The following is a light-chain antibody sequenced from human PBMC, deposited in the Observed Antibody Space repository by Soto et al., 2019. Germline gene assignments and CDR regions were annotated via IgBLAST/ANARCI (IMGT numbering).Light chain of an antibody. Sequence: QSALTQPASVSGSPGQSITISCTGSSSDVGRYNLVSWYQQHPGKDPKLIIYEDIERPSGVSNRFSGSKSGHTASLTISGLQTEDEADYYCCSYAGGTSVVFGGGTKVTVL. CDR2: EDI. J-gene: IGLJ2*01. V-gene: IGLV2-23*01. CDR3: CSYAGGTSVV. CDR1: SSDVGRYNL.